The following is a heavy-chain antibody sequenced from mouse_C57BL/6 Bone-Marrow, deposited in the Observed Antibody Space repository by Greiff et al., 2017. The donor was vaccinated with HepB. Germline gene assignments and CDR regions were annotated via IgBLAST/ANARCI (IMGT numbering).Heavy chain of an antibody. CDR3: ARSHGSSSLYAMDY. CDR1: GFTFTDYY. D-gene: IGHD1-1*01. J-gene: IGHJ4*01. Sequence: EVKLVESGGGLVQPGGSLSLSCAASGFTFTDYYMSWVRQTPGKALEWLGFIRNKANGYTTEYSASVKGRFTISIDNSQSILYLQMNALRAEDSATYYCARSHGSSSLYAMDYWGQGTSVTVSS. V-gene: IGHV7-3*01. CDR2: IRNKANGYTT.